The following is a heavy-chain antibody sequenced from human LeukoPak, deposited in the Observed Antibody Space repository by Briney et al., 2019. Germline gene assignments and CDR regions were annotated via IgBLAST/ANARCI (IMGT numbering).Heavy chain of an antibody. CDR1: GYSFTTYW. CDR3: ARQVYDILTGTYNWFDP. CDR2: VYPGDSDI. V-gene: IGHV5-51*01. D-gene: IGHD3-9*01. J-gene: IGHJ5*02. Sequence: GESLKISCQASGYSFTTYWIAWVRQLPGKGLEWMGRVYPGDSDITYSPSFQGQVTISADRSINTAYLQWSSLKASDSAMYYCARQVYDILTGTYNWFDPWGQGTLVTVSS.